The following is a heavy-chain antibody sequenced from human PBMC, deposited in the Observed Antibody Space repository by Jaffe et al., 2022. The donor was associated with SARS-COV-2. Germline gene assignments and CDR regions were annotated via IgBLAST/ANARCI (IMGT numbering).Heavy chain of an antibody. V-gene: IGHV3-74*01. CDR2: INSDGSST. J-gene: IGHJ5*02. D-gene: IGHD6-13*01. Sequence: EVQLVESGGGLVQPGGSLRLSCAASGFTFSSYWMHWVRQAPGKGLVWVSRINSDGSSTSYADSVKGRFTISRDNAKNTLYLQMNSLRAEDTAVYYCARGPASSSWLNWFDPWGQGTLVTVSS. CDR1: GFTFSSYW. CDR3: ARGPASSSWLNWFDP.